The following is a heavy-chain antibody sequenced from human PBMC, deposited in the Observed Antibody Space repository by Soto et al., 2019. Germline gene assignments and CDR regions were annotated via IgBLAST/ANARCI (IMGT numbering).Heavy chain of an antibody. D-gene: IGHD2-15*01. Sequence: QVQLVESGGGVVQPGRSLRLSCAASGFTFSSYGMHWVRQAPGKGLEWVAVISYDGSNKYYADSVKGRFTISRDNSKNTLYLQMNSLRAEDTAVYYCAKDLGYCISGRCYEDYWGQGALVTVSS. V-gene: IGHV3-30*18. CDR2: ISYDGSNK. CDR1: GFTFSSYG. J-gene: IGHJ4*02. CDR3: AKDLGYCISGRCYEDY.